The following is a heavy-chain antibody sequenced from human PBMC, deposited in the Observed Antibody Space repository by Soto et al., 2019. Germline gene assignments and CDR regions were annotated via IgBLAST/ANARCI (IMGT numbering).Heavy chain of an antibody. CDR1: GYSISSGYY. V-gene: IGHV4-38-2*01. J-gene: IGHJ5*02. CDR2: IYDGGST. CDR3: ARVGPWVPYYYDSSPYTFENWFDP. D-gene: IGHD3-22*01. Sequence: SETLSLTCAVSGYSISSGYYWGWRRQPPGKGLEWIGSIYDGGSTYYNPSLNSRVSLSIDMTNNHVSLILNSVTAADTAVYYCARVGPWVPYYYDSSPYTFENWFDPWGQGTLVTVSS.